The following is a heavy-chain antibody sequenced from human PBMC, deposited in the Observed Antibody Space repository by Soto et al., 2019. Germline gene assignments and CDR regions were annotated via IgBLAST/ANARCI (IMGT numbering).Heavy chain of an antibody. CDR3: AKRLDQWLNYFDY. Sequence: EVQLLESGGGLVQPGGSLRLSCAASGFTFSSYAMSWVRQALGKGLEWVSAISGSGGSTYYADSVKGRFTISRDNSKNTLYLQMNSLRAEDTAVYYCAKRLDQWLNYFDYWGQGTLVTVSA. CDR2: ISGSGGST. V-gene: IGHV3-23*01. CDR1: GFTFSSYA. J-gene: IGHJ4*02. D-gene: IGHD6-19*01.